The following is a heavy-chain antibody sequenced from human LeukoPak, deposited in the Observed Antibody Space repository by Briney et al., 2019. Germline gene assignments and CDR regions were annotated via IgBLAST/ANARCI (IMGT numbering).Heavy chain of an antibody. CDR2: IYHSGST. Sequence: SSETLSLTCAVSGGSISSGGYSWSWIRQPPGKGLEWIGYIYHSGSTYYNPSLKSRVTISVDRSKNQFSLKLSSVTAADTAVYYCAVYYDSSGYLDYWGQETLVTVSS. V-gene: IGHV4-30-2*01. D-gene: IGHD3-22*01. J-gene: IGHJ4*02. CDR1: GGSISSGGYS. CDR3: AVYYDSSGYLDY.